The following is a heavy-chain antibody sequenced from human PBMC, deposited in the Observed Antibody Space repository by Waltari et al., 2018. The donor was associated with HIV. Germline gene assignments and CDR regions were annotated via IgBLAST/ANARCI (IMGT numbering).Heavy chain of an antibody. J-gene: IGHJ4*02. V-gene: IGHV3-43*01. CDR3: AKETSHSSDLDY. D-gene: IGHD3-22*01. CDR1: GFTFDDYT. CDR2: ISWDGGST. Sequence: EVQLVESGGVVVQPGGSLRLSCAASGFTFDDYTMHWVRQAPGKGLEWVSLISWDGGSTYYADSVKGRFTISRDNSKNSLYLQMNSLRTEDTALYYCAKETSHSSDLDYWGQGTLVTVSS.